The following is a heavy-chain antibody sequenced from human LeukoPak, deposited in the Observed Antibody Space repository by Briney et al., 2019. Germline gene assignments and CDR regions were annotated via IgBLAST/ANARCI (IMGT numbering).Heavy chain of an antibody. D-gene: IGHD1-14*01. Sequence: GGSLRLSCAASGFTFSSYGMHWVRQAPGKGLEWVAVISYDGSNKYYADSVKGRFTISRDNSKNTLYLQMNSLRAEDTAVYYCAKPNTLKYIRTYYFDYWGQGTLVTVSS. J-gene: IGHJ4*02. V-gene: IGHV3-30*18. CDR3: AKPNTLKYIRTYYFDY. CDR1: GFTFSSYG. CDR2: ISYDGSNK.